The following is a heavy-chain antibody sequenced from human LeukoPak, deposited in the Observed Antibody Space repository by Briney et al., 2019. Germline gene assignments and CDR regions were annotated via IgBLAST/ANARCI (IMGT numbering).Heavy chain of an antibody. Sequence: GGSLRLSCAASGFTFSSYAMSWVRQAPGKGLDWVSAISASGGSTSYADSVKGRFTISRDNSKNTLYLQMNSLRAVDTAVYYCASQTSGYSGYSSHYWGQGTLVTVSS. CDR2: ISASGGST. CDR1: GFTFSSYA. CDR3: ASQTSGYSGYSSHY. D-gene: IGHD5-12*01. V-gene: IGHV3-23*01. J-gene: IGHJ4*02.